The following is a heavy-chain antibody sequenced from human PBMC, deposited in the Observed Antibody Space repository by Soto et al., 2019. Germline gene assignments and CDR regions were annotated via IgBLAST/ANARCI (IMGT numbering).Heavy chain of an antibody. J-gene: IGHJ4*02. CDR1: GFTFSSYA. Sequence: GGPLRLSCAASGFTFSSYAMSWVRQAPGKGLEWVSAISGSGGSTYYADSVKGRFTISRDNSKNTLYLQMNSLRAEDTAVYYCAKGSFYYDSSGYYYFDYWGQGTLVTVSS. CDR3: AKGSFYYDSSGYYYFDY. CDR2: ISGSGGST. V-gene: IGHV3-23*01. D-gene: IGHD3-22*01.